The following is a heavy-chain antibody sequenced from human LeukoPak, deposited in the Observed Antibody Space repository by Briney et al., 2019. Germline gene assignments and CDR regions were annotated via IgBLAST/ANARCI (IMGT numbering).Heavy chain of an antibody. CDR2: ISSSGSTI. D-gene: IGHD3-3*01. J-gene: IGHJ6*03. V-gene: IGHV3-48*03. Sequence: PGGSLRLSCAASGFTFSSYEMNWVRQAPGKGLEWVSYISSSGSTIYYADSVRGRFTISRDNAKNSLYLQMNSLRAEDTAVYYCARDPGTYYDFWSGYYIQSYYYYMDVWGKGTTVTISS. CDR1: GFTFSSYE. CDR3: ARDPGTYYDFWSGYYIQSYYYYMDV.